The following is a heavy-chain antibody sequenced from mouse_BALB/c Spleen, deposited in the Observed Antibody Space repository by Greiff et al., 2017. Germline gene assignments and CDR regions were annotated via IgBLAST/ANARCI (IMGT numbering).Heavy chain of an antibody. CDR1: GFTFNTYA. V-gene: IGHV10-1*02. D-gene: IGHD2-14*01. J-gene: IGHJ3*01. CDR2: IRSKSNNYAT. CDR3: VREVLAWFAY. Sequence: EVKVEESGGGLVQPKGSLKLSCAASGFTFNTYAMNWVRQAPGKGLEWVARIRSKSNNYATYYADSVKDRFTISRDDSQSMLYLQMNNLKTEDTAMYYCVREVLAWFAYWGQGTLVTVSA.